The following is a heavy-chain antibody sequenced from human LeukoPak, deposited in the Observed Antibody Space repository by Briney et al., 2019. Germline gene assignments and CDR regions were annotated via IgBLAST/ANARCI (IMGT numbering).Heavy chain of an antibody. Sequence: SGGSLRLSCAASGFTFSDHYMEWVRQAPGKGLEWVGRIKNKDNKYITEYTASVRGRFTISRDDSKNLLYLQMNSLKTEDTAVYYCTRRATTVTTKDYWGQGTLVTVSS. D-gene: IGHD4-17*01. CDR1: GFTFSDHY. CDR3: TRRATTVTTKDY. V-gene: IGHV3-72*01. J-gene: IGHJ4*02. CDR2: IKNKDNKYIT.